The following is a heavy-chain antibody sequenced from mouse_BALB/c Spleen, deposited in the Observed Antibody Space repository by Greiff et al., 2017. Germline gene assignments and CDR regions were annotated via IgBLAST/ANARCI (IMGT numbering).Heavy chain of an antibody. J-gene: IGHJ3*01. V-gene: IGHV1-77*01. D-gene: IGHD2-14*01. CDR1: GYTFTSYG. CDR3: ARDYRYEAY. CDR2: IYPGSGGT. Sequence: QVQLKQSGPELVKPGASVKISCKASGYTFTSYGINWVKQRPGQGLEWIGYIYPGSGGTAYNQKFKGKATLTADKSSSTVYMQLSSLTSEDSAIYFCARDYRYEAYWGQGTLVTVSA.